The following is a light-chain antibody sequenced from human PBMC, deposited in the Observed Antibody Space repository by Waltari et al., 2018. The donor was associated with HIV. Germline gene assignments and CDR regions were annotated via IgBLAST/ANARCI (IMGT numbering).Light chain of an antibody. CDR1: SSNIGANT. J-gene: IGLJ3*02. V-gene: IGLV1-44*01. CDR2: SSN. Sequence: QSVLTQPPSASGTPGQRVTISCSGSSSNIGANTVNWYQQLPGAVAELLIYSSNHGPSGVPARCSGSKSGTSASLAIGGRLSDDEADYYCAAGDDSLNGGWMFGGGTKLTVL. CDR3: AAGDDSLNGGWM.